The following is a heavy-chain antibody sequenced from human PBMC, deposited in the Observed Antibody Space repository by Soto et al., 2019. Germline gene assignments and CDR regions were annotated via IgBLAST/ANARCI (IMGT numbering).Heavy chain of an antibody. V-gene: IGHV4-59*01. J-gene: IGHJ4*02. Sequence: QVQLQESGPGLVKPSETLSLTCTVSGGSFTSYYWSWIRQPPGKGLEWIGYIYYSGSTKYNPSLESRVTISLDTSENQFSLKLGSVTAADTAVYYCASVKNWNDFDYWGQGTLVTVSS. CDR3: ASVKNWNDFDY. D-gene: IGHD1-1*01. CDR1: GGSFTSYY. CDR2: IYYSGST.